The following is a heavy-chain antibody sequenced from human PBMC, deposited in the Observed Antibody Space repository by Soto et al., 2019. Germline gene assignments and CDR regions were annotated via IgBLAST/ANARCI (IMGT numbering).Heavy chain of an antibody. J-gene: IGHJ4*02. V-gene: IGHV3-33*01. CDR2: IWYDGSQK. CDR3: ATVRRGSGWYNDW. Sequence: QVQLVESGGGVVQTGGSLRLYWAASGFTFRNYGMHWVRQAPGKGLEWVAVIWYDGSQKYEAGSVKGRFTISRDNSKNTLYLQMDSLRDEDTAVYYCATVRRGSGWYNDWWGQGTLVIVSS. CDR1: GFTFRNYG. D-gene: IGHD6-19*01.